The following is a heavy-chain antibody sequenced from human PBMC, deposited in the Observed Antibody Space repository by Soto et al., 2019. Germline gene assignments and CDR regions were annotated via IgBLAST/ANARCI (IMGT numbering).Heavy chain of an antibody. CDR2: IYYSGST. CDR1: GGSISSGGYY. V-gene: IGHV4-31*03. CDR3: SRDSSYYDSSGLDY. D-gene: IGHD3-22*01. Sequence: PSETLSLTCTVSGGSISSGGYYWSWIRQHPGKGLGWIGYIYYSGSTYYNPSLKSRVTISVDTSKNQFSLKLSSVTAADTAVYYCSRDSSYYDSSGLDYWGQGTLVTVSS. J-gene: IGHJ4*02.